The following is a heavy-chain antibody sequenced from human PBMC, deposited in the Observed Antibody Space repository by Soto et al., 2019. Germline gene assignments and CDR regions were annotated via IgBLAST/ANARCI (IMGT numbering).Heavy chain of an antibody. CDR1: GFTFSNAL. Sequence: PGGSLRLSCAASGFTFSNALMSWVRQAPGKGLEWVGRIKRKTDGGTTDYAAPVKGRFTISRDDSKNTLYLQMNSLKTEDTAVYYCTTDPTWIQLWVPFVYWGQGHLVTV. V-gene: IGHV3-15*01. CDR2: IKRKTDGGTT. CDR3: TTDPTWIQLWVPFVY. J-gene: IGHJ4*02. D-gene: IGHD5-18*01.